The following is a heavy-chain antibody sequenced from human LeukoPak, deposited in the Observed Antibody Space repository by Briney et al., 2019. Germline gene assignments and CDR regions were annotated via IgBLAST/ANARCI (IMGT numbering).Heavy chain of an antibody. D-gene: IGHD6-13*01. J-gene: IGHJ3*02. CDR2: ISYDGSNK. CDR1: GFTFSRYA. V-gene: IGHV3-30*04. Sequence: GRSLRLSCAASGFTFSRYAMHWVRQAPGKGLEWVAVISYDGSNKYYADSVKGRFTISRDNSKNTLYLQMNSLRAEDTAVYYCAREPLAAAGSWDAFDIWGQATMVTVSS. CDR3: AREPLAAAGSWDAFDI.